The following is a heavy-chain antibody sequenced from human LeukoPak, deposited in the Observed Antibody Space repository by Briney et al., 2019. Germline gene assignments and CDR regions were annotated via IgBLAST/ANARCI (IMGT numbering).Heavy chain of an antibody. D-gene: IGHD6-13*01. CDR3: ARNTWLGSSWHLLASYLYGMDV. CDR1: GFSPSTSGMC. CDR2: IAWDDDK. V-gene: IGHV2-70*01. J-gene: IGHJ6*02. Sequence: SGPSLVKPPQTLTLTCTFPGFSPSTSGMCVSWIRQPPGKTLVGLALIAWDDDKYYGTSLKTRLTISKDTSKNPVVLTMPNMDPVVTATYYCARNTWLGSSWHLLASYLYGMDVWGQGTTVTVSS.